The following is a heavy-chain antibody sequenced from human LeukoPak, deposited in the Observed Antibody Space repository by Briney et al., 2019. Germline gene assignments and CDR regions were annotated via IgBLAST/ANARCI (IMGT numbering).Heavy chain of an antibody. Sequence: SETLSLTCTVSGGSISSGGYYWSWIRQHPGKGLEWIGYIYYSGSTYYNPSLKSRVIISVDTSKNQFSLKLSSVTAADTAVYYCARTRKAGFDPWGQGTLVTVSS. CDR1: GGSISSGGYY. V-gene: IGHV4-31*03. CDR3: ARTRKAGFDP. CDR2: IYYSGST. J-gene: IGHJ5*02.